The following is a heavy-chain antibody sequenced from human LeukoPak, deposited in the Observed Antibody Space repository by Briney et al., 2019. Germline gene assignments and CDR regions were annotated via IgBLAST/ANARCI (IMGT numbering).Heavy chain of an antibody. V-gene: IGHV4-31*03. Sequence: SETLSLTCTVSGGSISSGGYYWSWIRQRPGKGLEWIGYIYYSGSTYYNPSLQSRVTLSVDTAKNQFSLQLSSVAAADTAVYYCARFDAFDIWGQGTMVTVSS. CDR2: IYYSGST. CDR3: ARFDAFDI. CDR1: GGSISSGGYY. J-gene: IGHJ3*02.